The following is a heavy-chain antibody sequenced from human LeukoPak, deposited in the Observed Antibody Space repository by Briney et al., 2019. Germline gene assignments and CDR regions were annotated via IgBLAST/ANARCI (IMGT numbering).Heavy chain of an antibody. J-gene: IGHJ5*02. D-gene: IGHD1-14*01. V-gene: IGHV1-2*02. CDR2: INPNSGVT. CDR3: ARYLMSGPEHNRLDP. CDR1: GYTFTGHY. Sequence: ASVKVSCKASGYTFTGHYIHWVRQAPGQGLEWMGWINPNSGVTHYAQKFQGRVTMTRDTSISTAYVELSRLTSDDTAVYYCARYLMSGPEHNRLDPWGQETLVTVSS.